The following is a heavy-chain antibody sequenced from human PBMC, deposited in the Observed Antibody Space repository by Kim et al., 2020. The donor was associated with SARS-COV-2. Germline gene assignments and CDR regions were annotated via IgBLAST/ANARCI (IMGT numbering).Heavy chain of an antibody. Sequence: ASVKVSCKVSGYTFTSYYLHWVRQAPGQVPEWVGRIDPSGGSTSYAQKFQGRVTMTTDTSTSTVYMELSSLRSEDTAVYYCARMGGFSSSPRWGQGTLVTVSS. J-gene: IGHJ4*02. CDR3: ARMGGFSSSPR. V-gene: IGHV1-46*01. D-gene: IGHD6-13*01. CDR1: GYTFTSYY. CDR2: IDPSGGST.